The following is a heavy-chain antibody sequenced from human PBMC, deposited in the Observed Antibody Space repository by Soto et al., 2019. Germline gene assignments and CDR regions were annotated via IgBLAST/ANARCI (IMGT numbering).Heavy chain of an antibody. Sequence: ASVKVSCKASGYTFTSYAMHWVRQAPGQRLEWMGWINAGNGNTKYSQKIQGRVTITRDTSASTAYMEQSSLKSEDTAVYFCALVDSSGYYLELDYWCQGTLVTVSS. J-gene: IGHJ4*02. CDR1: GYTFTSYA. CDR3: ALVDSSGYYLELDY. CDR2: INAGNGNT. V-gene: IGHV1-3*01. D-gene: IGHD3-22*01.